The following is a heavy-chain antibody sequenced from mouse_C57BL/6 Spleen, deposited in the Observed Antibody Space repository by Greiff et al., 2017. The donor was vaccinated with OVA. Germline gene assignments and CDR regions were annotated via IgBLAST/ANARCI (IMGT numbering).Heavy chain of an antibody. J-gene: IGHJ4*01. Sequence: QVQLQQPGTELVKPGASVKLSCKASGYTFTSYWMHWVKQRPGQGLEWIGEIDPSDSSTNYNQKFKGKSTLTVDKSSSTAYMQRSSLTSEDSAVYDCARGWLYRTYAMDYWGQGTSVTVSS. D-gene: IGHD2-12*01. CDR1: GYTFTSYW. CDR3: ARGWLYRTYAMDY. CDR2: IDPSDSST. V-gene: IGHV1-69*01.